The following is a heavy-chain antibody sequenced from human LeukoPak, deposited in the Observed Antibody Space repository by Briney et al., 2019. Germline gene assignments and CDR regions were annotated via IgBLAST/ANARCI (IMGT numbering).Heavy chain of an antibody. J-gene: IGHJ4*02. CDR2: ISYDGSNK. V-gene: IGHV3-30*04. D-gene: IGHD2-2*01. CDR1: GFTFSSYE. CDR3: ARDSVPAAIGPIYYFDY. Sequence: PGGSLRLSCAASGFTFSSYEMNWVRQAPGKGLEWVAVISYDGSNKYYADSVKGRFTISRDNSKNTLYLQMNSLRAEDTAVYYCARDSVPAAIGPIYYFDYWGQGTLVTVSS.